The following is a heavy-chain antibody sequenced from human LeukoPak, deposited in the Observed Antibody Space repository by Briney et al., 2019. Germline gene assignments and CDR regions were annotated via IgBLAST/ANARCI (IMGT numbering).Heavy chain of an antibody. CDR1: GYTFTSYG. V-gene: IGHV1-18*01. J-gene: IGHJ3*02. CDR3: AKDIVVVHGGNAFDI. D-gene: IGHD2-2*01. Sequence: GASVKVSCKASGYTFTSYGISWVRQAPGQGLEWMGWISAYNGNTNYAQKLQGRVTMTTDTSTSTACMELRSLRSDDTAVYYCAKDIVVVHGGNAFDIWGQGTMVTVSS. CDR2: ISAYNGNT.